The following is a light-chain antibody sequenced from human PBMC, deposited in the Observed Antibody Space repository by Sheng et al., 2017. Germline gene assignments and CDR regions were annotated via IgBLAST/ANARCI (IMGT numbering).Light chain of an antibody. CDR1: QGIRRD. Sequence: DIQMTQSPPSLSASVGDRVTITCRASQGIRRDLAWYQQTPGKAPKRLIFSALNLETGVPARFSGSATGTEFTLTISGLQPEDLGTYYCLQHSSYPPTFGQGTKVEI. CDR3: LQHSSYPPT. J-gene: IGKJ1*01. V-gene: IGKV1-17*01. CDR2: SAL.